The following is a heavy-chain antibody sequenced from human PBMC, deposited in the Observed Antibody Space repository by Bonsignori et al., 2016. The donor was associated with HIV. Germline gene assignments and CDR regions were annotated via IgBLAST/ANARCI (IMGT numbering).Heavy chain of an antibody. CDR1: GGSISSYY. V-gene: IGHV4-4*07. J-gene: IGHJ4*02. D-gene: IGHD1-26*01. Sequence: SETLSLTCTVSGGSISSYYWSWIRQPAGKGLEWIGRIYSSGSTNYNPSLKSRVTMSVDTSKNQFSLRLGSVTAADSAVYYCARMGSRERPDYWGQGTLVTVSS. CDR3: ARMGSRERPDY. CDR2: IYSSGST.